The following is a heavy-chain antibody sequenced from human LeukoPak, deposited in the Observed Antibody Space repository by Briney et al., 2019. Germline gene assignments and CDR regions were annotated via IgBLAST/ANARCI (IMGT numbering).Heavy chain of an antibody. J-gene: IGHJ4*02. CDR1: GGSISSYY. V-gene: IGHV4-59*12. CDR2: IYYSGST. Sequence: SETLSLTCTVSGGSISSYYWSWIRQPPGKGLEWIGYIYYSGSTYYNPSLKSRVTISVDTSKNQFSLKLSSVTAADTAVYYCAREGYYGSGSYYWGQGTLVTVSS. CDR3: AREGYYGSGSYY. D-gene: IGHD3-10*01.